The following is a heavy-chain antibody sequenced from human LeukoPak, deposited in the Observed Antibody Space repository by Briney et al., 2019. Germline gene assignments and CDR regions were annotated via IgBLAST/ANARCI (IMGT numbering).Heavy chain of an antibody. CDR1: GFTFSYYA. CDR2: ISYDGSNE. J-gene: IGHJ4*02. CDR3: ARERCRGGGCYAEFDF. D-gene: IGHD2-15*01. Sequence: PGRSLRLSCAASGFTFSYYAMHWVRQAPGKGLEWVAVISYDGSNEYYADSVKGRFTISRDNAKNSLYLQMHSLRVDDTAVYYCARERCRGGGCYAEFDFWGQGILVTVSS. V-gene: IGHV3-30-3*01.